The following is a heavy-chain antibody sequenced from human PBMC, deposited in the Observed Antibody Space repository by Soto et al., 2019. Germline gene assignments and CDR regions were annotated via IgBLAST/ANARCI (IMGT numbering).Heavy chain of an antibody. CDR3: ARRRYYGSGSYIDY. V-gene: IGHV4-34*01. J-gene: IGHJ4*02. Sequence: PSETLSLTCAVYGGSFSGYYWSWIRQPPGKGLEWIGEINHSGSTNYNPSLKSRVTISVDTSKNQFSLKLSSVTAADTAVYYCARRRYYGSGSYIDYWGQGTLVTVSS. D-gene: IGHD3-10*01. CDR2: INHSGST. CDR1: GGSFSGYY.